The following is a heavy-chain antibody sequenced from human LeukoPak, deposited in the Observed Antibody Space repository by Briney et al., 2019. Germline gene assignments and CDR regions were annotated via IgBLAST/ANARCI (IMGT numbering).Heavy chain of an antibody. V-gene: IGHV4-34*01. D-gene: IGHD3-22*01. J-gene: IGHJ3*02. CDR1: GGSFSGYY. Sequence: SETLSLTCAVYGGSFSGYYWGWIRQPPGKGLEWIGEINHSGSTNYNPSLKSRVTISVDTSKNQFSLKLSSVTAADTAVYYCASRDSSGHAIWGQGTMVTVSS. CDR2: INHSGST. CDR3: ASRDSSGHAI.